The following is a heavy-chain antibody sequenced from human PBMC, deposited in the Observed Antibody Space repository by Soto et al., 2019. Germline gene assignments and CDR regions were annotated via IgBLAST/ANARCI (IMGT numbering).Heavy chain of an antibody. J-gene: IGHJ6*02. V-gene: IGHV3-7*03. CDR3: ARYLVDESYYYYGMDV. Sequence: PGGSLRLSCAASGFTFSSYWMSWVRPAPGKGLEWVANIKQDGSEKYYVDSVKGRFTISRDNAKNSLYLQMNSLRAEDTAVYYCARYLVDESYYYYGMDVWGQGTTVTVSS. CDR2: IKQDGSEK. D-gene: IGHD6-6*01. CDR1: GFTFSSYW.